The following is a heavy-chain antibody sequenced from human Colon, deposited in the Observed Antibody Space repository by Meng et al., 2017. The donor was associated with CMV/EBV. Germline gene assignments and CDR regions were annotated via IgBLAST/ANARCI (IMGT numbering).Heavy chain of an antibody. CDR1: FAFSSYS. V-gene: IGHV3-21*01. J-gene: IGHJ4*02. Sequence: FAFSSYSMNWFRQAPGKGLEWVSSISSSIRYIYYTDSVNGRFTISRDNAKNSLYLQMNSLRAEDTAVFYCAAGHYDILTGYYSLDYWGQGTLVTVSS. CDR3: AAGHYDILTGYYSLDY. D-gene: IGHD3-9*01. CDR2: ISSSIRYI.